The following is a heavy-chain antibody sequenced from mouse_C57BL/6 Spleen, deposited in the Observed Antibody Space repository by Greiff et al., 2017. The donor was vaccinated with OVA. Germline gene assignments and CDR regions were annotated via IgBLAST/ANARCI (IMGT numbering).Heavy chain of an antibody. V-gene: IGHV10-1*01. CDR1: GFSFNTYA. Sequence: EVKLQESGGGLVQPKGSLKLSCAASGFSFNTYAMNWVRQAPGKGLEWVARIRSKSNNYATYYADSVKDRFTISRDDSESMLYLQMNNLKTEDTAMYYCVGGLLGYFDVWGTGTTVTVSS. D-gene: IGHD2-3*01. J-gene: IGHJ1*03. CDR2: IRSKSNNYAT. CDR3: VGGLLGYFDV.